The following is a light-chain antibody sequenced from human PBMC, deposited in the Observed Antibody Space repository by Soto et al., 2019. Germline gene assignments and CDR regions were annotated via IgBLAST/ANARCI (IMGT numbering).Light chain of an antibody. V-gene: IGKV1-5*03. CDR3: QQYNSYSGGT. CDR2: KAS. J-gene: IGKJ1*01. Sequence: DIQMTQSPSTLSASVGDRVTITCRASQSISSWLAWYQQKPGKAPKLLIYKASSLESGVPSRFRGSGSGTEFTLTISSLQPDDFATYYCQQYNSYSGGTFGQGTKVEIK. CDR1: QSISSW.